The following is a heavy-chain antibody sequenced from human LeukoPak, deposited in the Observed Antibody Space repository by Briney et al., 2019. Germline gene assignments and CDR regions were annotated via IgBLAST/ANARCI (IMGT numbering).Heavy chain of an antibody. CDR3: ARVKTIFGVIRDDGFDI. CDR1: GFTFSSYG. J-gene: IGHJ3*02. D-gene: IGHD3-3*01. V-gene: IGHV3-7*03. Sequence: GGSLRLSCAASGFTFSSYGMSWVRQAPGKGLEWVANIKQDGSEKHYVDSVKGRFTISRDNAKNSLYLQMNSLRSEDTAMYYCARVKTIFGVIRDDGFDIWGQGTMVTVSS. CDR2: IKQDGSEK.